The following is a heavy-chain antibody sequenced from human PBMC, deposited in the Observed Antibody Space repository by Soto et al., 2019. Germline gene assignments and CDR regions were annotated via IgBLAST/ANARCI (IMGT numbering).Heavy chain of an antibody. CDR3: ARTTNPRTKYYGMDV. CDR1: GFTFSSYG. Sequence: GGSLRLSCAASGFTFSSYGMHWVRQAPGKGLEWVAVIWYDGSNKYYADSVKGRFTISRDNSKNTLYLQMNSLRAEDTDVYYCARTTNPRTKYYGMDVWGQGTTVTVSS. V-gene: IGHV3-33*01. D-gene: IGHD2-8*01. CDR2: IWYDGSNK. J-gene: IGHJ6*02.